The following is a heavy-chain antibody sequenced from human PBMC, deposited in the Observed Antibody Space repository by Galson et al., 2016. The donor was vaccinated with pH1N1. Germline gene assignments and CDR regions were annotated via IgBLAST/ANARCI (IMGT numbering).Heavy chain of an antibody. CDR3: VRAVGGAEAH. CDR2: ISSSGSTI. CDR1: GFTFSSYE. Sequence: SLRLSCAASGFTFSSYEMNWVRQAPGKGLEWVSYISSSGSTIYYADSVKGRFTISRDNAKNSLDLQMNSLRAEDTAMYYCVRAVGGAEAHWGQGTLVTVSS. J-gene: IGHJ4*02. D-gene: IGHD1-26*01. V-gene: IGHV3-48*03.